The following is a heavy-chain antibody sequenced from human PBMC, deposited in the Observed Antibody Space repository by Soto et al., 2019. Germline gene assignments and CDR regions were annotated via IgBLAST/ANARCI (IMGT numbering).Heavy chain of an antibody. CDR2: ANPSSGNT. V-gene: IGHV1-8*01. Sequence: QVQLVQSGAEVKEPGASVKVSCRASGYTFGSYDINWVRQAAGQGLEWLGWANPSSGNTGYAQKFQGRVTMTRDTSITTAYMELSSLRPEDTAVYFCARSPACGTCYTDLDLWGQGTLVTVSS. CDR3: ARSPACGTCYTDLDL. J-gene: IGHJ4*02. CDR1: GYTFGSYD. D-gene: IGHD2-2*02.